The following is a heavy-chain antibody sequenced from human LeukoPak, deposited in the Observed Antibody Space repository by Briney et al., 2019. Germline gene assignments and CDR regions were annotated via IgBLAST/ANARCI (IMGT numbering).Heavy chain of an antibody. D-gene: IGHD6-13*01. CDR2: ISSSSSYI. CDR3: ARDYSSSCWN. CDR1: GITFNTYY. V-gene: IGHV3-21*01. Sequence: GGSLRLSCAASGITFNTYYMHWVRQAPGKGLEWVSYISSSSSYISYADSLKGRFTISRDNAKNSLYLQMNSLRAEDTAVYYCARDYSSSCWNWGQGTLVTVSS. J-gene: IGHJ4*02.